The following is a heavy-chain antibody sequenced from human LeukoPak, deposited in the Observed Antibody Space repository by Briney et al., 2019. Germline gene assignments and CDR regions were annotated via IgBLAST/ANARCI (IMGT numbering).Heavy chain of an antibody. J-gene: IGHJ4*02. V-gene: IGHV4-4*09. Sequence: PSETLSLTCTVSGGSISSYYWSWIRQPPGKGLVWIGYIYTSGGTNYNPSLKSRVTISVDTSKNQFSLKLSSVTAADTAVYYCARRTGRDGYNSYFDCWGQGTLVTVSS. CDR3: ARRTGRDGYNSYFDC. D-gene: IGHD5-24*01. CDR1: GGSISSYY. CDR2: IYTSGGT.